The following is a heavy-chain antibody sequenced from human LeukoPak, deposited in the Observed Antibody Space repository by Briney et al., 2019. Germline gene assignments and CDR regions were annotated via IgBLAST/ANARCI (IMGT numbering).Heavy chain of an antibody. D-gene: IGHD1-14*01. J-gene: IGHJ4*02. V-gene: IGHV3-33*01. CDR2: IAYDGSRA. CDR3: TRYNNDHFDY. Sequence: QPGRSLRLSCAGSGFTFGGYGMHWLRQTPGKGLEWVAVIAYDGSRAFYADSVKGRFTIYRENSKNKMSVQMDDLRAEDTAVYYCTRYNNDHFDYWGQGTLVTVSS. CDR1: GFTFGGYG.